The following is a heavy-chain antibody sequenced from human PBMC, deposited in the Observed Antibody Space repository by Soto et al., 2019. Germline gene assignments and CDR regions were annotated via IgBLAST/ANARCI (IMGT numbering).Heavy chain of an antibody. V-gene: IGHV3-23*01. CDR2: ITYTGDTT. D-gene: IGHD4-17*01. CDR1: GFDFSSYA. CDR3: AKDWPGTSSVTSDY. J-gene: IGHJ4*02. Sequence: DVYLLESGGTLVQPGGSLGLSCAASGFDFSSYAMTWVRQAPGKGLEWVSGITYTGDTTYYADSVKGRFTISRDNYRNTLCLQMNSLRADDTAMYFCAKDWPGTSSVTSDYRGQGTLVTVSS.